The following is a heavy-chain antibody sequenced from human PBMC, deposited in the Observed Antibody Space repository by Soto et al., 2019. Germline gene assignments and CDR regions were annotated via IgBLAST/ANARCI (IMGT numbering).Heavy chain of an antibody. CDR2: ISPYDDST. D-gene: IGHD1-7*01. CDR1: GYTFIRYG. J-gene: IGHJ4*02. V-gene: IGHV1-18*01. CDR3: ARGGRTGTPFDY. Sequence: ASVKVSCKASGYTFIRYGITWVRQAPGQGFEWMGWISPYDDSTIYAQKLQGRVTMTGDTSTRTVNMTLRSLKSEDTAVYYCARGGRTGTPFDYWGQGTLFTVSS.